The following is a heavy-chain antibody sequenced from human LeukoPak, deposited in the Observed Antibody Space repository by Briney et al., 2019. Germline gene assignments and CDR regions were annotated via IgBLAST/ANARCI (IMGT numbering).Heavy chain of an antibody. V-gene: IGHV3-23*01. J-gene: IGHJ4*02. CDR1: GFTFSSYA. D-gene: IGHD3-9*01. Sequence: GGSLRLSCAASGFTFSSYAMSWVRQAPGKGLEWVSAISGSGGSTYYADSVKGRFTISRDNSKNTLYLQTNSLRAEDTAVYYCAKGSRSYDILTGYWGQGTLVTVSS. CDR2: ISGSGGST. CDR3: AKGSRSYDILTGY.